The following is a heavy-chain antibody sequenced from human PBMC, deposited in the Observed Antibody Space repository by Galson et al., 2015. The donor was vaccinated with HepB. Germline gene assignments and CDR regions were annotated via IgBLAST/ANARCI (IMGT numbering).Heavy chain of an antibody. J-gene: IGHJ4*02. CDR2: IGRDLNYI. Sequence: SLRLSCAASGFTFSPFGMTWVRQAPGKGLEWVSVIGRDLNYIHYADSVKGRFITSRDHAKNTVYLQMNSLRVEDSGVYYCARDASEWSRDYWGQGTLVTVSS. CDR3: ARDASEWSRDY. V-gene: IGHV3-21*03. D-gene: IGHD3-3*01. CDR1: GFTFSPFG.